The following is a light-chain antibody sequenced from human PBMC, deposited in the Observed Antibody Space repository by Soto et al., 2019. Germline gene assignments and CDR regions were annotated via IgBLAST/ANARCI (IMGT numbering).Light chain of an antibody. V-gene: IGLV1-40*01. CDR3: QSYDSSRSPLYV. J-gene: IGLJ1*01. CDR2: ANN. CDR1: SSNIGAGYD. Sequence: QSVLTQPPSVSGAPGQRVSISCTGSSSNIGAGYDVHWYQHLPGTAPKLLIYANNNRPAGVPDGFSGSKSGTSTSLGSAGLQAEDEADYYCQSYDSSRSPLYVFGTGTKVTVL.